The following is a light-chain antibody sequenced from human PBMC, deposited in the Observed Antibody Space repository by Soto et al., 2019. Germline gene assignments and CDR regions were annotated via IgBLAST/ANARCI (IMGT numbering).Light chain of an antibody. V-gene: IGLV2-14*01. Sequence: QSALTQPASLSGSPGQSITISCTGTSSDVGGYNYVSWYQQHPGKAPKLMIYEVTNRPSGVSNRFSGSKSGNTASLTISGLQAEDAADYYCSSYTSSSTVVFGGGTKLTVL. CDR3: SSYTSSSTVV. CDR2: EVT. J-gene: IGLJ2*01. CDR1: SSDVGGYNY.